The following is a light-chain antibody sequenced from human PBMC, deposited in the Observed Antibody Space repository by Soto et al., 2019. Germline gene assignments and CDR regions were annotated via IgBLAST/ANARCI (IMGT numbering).Light chain of an antibody. CDR3: QQYGSSPLT. Sequence: EIVMTQSPVTLSVSPGGRATLSCRASQSLSSNLAWYQQKPGQAPRLLIYGASSRATGIPDRFSGSGSGTDFTLTISRLEPEDFAVYYCQQYGSSPLTFGGGTKVDI. V-gene: IGKV3-20*01. J-gene: IGKJ4*01. CDR2: GAS. CDR1: QSLSSN.